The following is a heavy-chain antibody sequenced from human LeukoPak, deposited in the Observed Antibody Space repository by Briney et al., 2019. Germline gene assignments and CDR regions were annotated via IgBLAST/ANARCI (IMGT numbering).Heavy chain of an antibody. J-gene: IGHJ6*02. V-gene: IGHV1-69*13. CDR2: IIPIFGTA. CDR3: AREQGRITIFGVVNSYYYYGMDV. D-gene: IGHD3-3*01. Sequence: SVKVSCKASGGTFSSYAISWVRQAPGQGLEWMGGIIPIFGTANYAQKFQGRVTITADESTSTAYMELSSLRSEGTAVYYCAREQGRITIFGVVNSYYYYGMDVWGQGTTVTVSS. CDR1: GGTFSSYA.